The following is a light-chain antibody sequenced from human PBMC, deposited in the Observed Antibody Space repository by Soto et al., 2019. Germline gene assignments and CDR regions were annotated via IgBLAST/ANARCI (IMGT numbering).Light chain of an antibody. V-gene: IGKV3-15*01. CDR2: GAS. J-gene: IGKJ1*01. CDR1: QSVTGN. CDR3: QQRSNWLTWT. Sequence: EIVMTQSPATLSVSPGERATLSCRASQSVTGNLAWYQQKPGQAPRLLIYGASTRATGIPARFSGSGSGTEFTLTISSLQSEDFAVYYCQQRSNWLTWTFGQGTKVDIK.